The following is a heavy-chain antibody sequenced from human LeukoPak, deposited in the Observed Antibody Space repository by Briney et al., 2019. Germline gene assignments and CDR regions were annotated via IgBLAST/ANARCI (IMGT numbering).Heavy chain of an antibody. CDR2: IIPIFGTA. J-gene: IGHJ4*02. CDR3: ARARDWAGYSYGFYY. D-gene: IGHD5-18*01. Sequence: ASVKVSCKASGGTFSSYAISWVRQAPGQGLEWMGGIIPIFGTANYAQKFQGRVTITADESTSTAYMELSSLRSENTAVYYCARARDWAGYSYGFYYWGQGTLVTVSS. V-gene: IGHV1-69*13. CDR1: GGTFSSYA.